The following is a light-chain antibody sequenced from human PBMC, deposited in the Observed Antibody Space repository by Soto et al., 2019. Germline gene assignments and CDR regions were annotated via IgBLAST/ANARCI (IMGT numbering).Light chain of an antibody. CDR1: QSVSSH. V-gene: IGKV3-11*01. J-gene: IGKJ5*01. CDR2: DAS. CDR3: QQGGNWPLT. Sequence: EIELTQSPATLSLSPGERATVSCRASQSVSSHLAWYQQKRGQAPRLLIYDASSRASGIPARFSGSGAGTDFTLTISSLEPEDFAVYYCQQGGNWPLTFGQGTRLEI.